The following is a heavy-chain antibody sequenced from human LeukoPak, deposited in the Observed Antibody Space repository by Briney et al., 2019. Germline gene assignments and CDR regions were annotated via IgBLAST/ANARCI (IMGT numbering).Heavy chain of an antibody. CDR1: GGSFSGYY. V-gene: IGHV4-34*01. CDR3: ARRRSSSWYYFDY. D-gene: IGHD6-13*01. Sequence: SETLSLTCAVYGGSFSGYYWSWIRQPPGKGLEWIGEINHSGSTNYNPSLKSRVTIPVDTSKNQFSLKLSPVTAADTAVYYCARRRSSSWYYFDYWGQGTLVTVSS. CDR2: INHSGST. J-gene: IGHJ4*02.